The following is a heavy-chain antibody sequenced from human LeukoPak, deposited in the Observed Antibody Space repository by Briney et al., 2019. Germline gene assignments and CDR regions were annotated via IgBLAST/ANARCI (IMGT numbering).Heavy chain of an antibody. CDR1: GGSISSSSYY. V-gene: IGHV4-39*01. J-gene: IGHJ3*02. CDR2: IYYSGST. CDR3: ARRKSDAFDI. Sequence: SETLSLTCTVSGGSISSSSYYWGWIRQPPGRGLEWIGSIYYSGSTYYNPSLKSRVTISVDTSKNQFSLKLSSVTAADTAVYYCARRKSDAFDIWGQGTMVTVSS.